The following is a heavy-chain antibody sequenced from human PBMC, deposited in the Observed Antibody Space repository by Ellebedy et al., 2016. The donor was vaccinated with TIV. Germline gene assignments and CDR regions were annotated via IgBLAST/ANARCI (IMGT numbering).Heavy chain of an antibody. V-gene: IGHV3-30*03. D-gene: IGHD4-17*01. CDR2: ISYDGSNK. CDR1: GFTFSSYG. J-gene: IGHJ4*02. CDR3: ARDRYGDYYFDY. Sequence: GESLKISXAASGFTFSSYGMHWVRQAPGKGLEWVAVISYDGSNKYYADSVKGRFTISRDNSKNTLYLQMNSLRAEDTAVYYCARDRYGDYYFDYWGQGTLVTVSS.